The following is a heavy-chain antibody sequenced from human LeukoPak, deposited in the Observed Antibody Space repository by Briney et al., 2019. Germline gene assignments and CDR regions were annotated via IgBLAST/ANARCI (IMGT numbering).Heavy chain of an antibody. CDR2: ISYDGSNK. CDR1: GFTFSSYA. CDR3: ARDRYYGSAPSHYYYYGMDV. V-gene: IGHV3-30-3*01. J-gene: IGHJ6*02. D-gene: IGHD3-10*01. Sequence: GGSRRLSCAASGFTFSSYAMHWVRQAPGKGLEWVAVISYDGSNKYYADSVKGRFTISRDNSKNTLYLQMNSLRAEDTAVYYCARDRYYGSAPSHYYYYGMDVWGQGTTVTVSS.